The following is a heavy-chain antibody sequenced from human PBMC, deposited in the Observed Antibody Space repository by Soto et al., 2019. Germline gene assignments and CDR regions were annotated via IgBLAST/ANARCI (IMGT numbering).Heavy chain of an antibody. CDR1: GDSITSYY. Sequence: SETLSLTCTVSGDSITSYYWSWIRQPPGKGQEWIGYIYYSGSTNYNPSLKSRISISVDTSRNQFSLKLSSVTAADTAVYYCARATYDFWSGYLDAFDIWGQGTMVT. V-gene: IGHV4-59*12. J-gene: IGHJ3*02. CDR2: IYYSGST. D-gene: IGHD3-3*01. CDR3: ARATYDFWSGYLDAFDI.